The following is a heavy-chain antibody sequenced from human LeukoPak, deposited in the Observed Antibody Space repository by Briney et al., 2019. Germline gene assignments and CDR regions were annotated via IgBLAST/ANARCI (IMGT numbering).Heavy chain of an antibody. V-gene: IGHV3-74*01. Sequence: GGSLRLSCAASGFTFSKYWMLWVRQSRGKGLESVSRINTDGTVTTYADSVKGRFTVSRDNADNTMFLQMNSVRDEDTAVYYCATKQWLAPPPDSWGQGTPVTVSS. CDR1: GFTFSKYW. CDR2: INTDGTVT. J-gene: IGHJ4*02. D-gene: IGHD6-19*01. CDR3: ATKQWLAPPPDS.